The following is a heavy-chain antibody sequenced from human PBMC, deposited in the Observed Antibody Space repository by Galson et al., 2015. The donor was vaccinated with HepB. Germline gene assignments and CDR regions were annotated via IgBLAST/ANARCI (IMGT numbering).Heavy chain of an antibody. CDR3: AKDGHFLSIFGVVLRPNFDY. D-gene: IGHD3-3*01. CDR1: GFTFNNHA. Sequence: SLRLSCAASGFTFNNHAMHWVRQAPGKGLEWVALVSYEGSKKYYADSVKGRFTISRDNSKNTVFLQMNSLKPEDSGVYYCAKDGHFLSIFGVVLRPNFDYWGQGSLVAVSS. V-gene: IGHV3-30*18. J-gene: IGHJ4*02. CDR2: VSYEGSKK.